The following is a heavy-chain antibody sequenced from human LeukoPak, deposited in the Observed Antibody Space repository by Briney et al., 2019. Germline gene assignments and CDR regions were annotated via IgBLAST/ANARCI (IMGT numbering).Heavy chain of an antibody. V-gene: IGHV1-46*01. CDR2: ISPSGGST. CDR3: ARELKRVDWQLVDI. CDR1: GYTFTSNY. D-gene: IGHD6-6*01. J-gene: IGHJ3*02. Sequence: ASVKVSCKAFGYTFTSNYMHWVRQAPGQGPEWMGVISPSGGSTTYAQKFQGRVTLTRDMSTSTDYLELSSLRPEDTAVYYCARELKRVDWQLVDIWGQGTMVTVSS.